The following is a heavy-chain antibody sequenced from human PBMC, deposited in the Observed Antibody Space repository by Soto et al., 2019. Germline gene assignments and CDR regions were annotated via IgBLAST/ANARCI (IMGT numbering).Heavy chain of an antibody. CDR1: GGTFSSYP. V-gene: IGHV1-69*01. CDR3: SRVGHITNYGMAV. CDR2: IIPFFGTS. Sequence: QVQLVQSGAEVKKPGSSVKVSCEASGGTFSSYPINWVRQAPGQGLVWMGGIIPFFGTSNYAQKFQGRVTITADDSTSTAYMELRSLRSEDTALYYCSRVGHITNYGMAVWGQGTTVTVSS. J-gene: IGHJ6*02. D-gene: IGHD1-26*01.